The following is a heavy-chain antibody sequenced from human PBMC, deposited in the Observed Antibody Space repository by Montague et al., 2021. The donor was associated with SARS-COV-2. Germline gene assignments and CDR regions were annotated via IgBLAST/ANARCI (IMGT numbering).Heavy chain of an antibody. J-gene: IGHJ6*02. CDR1: GFTFGDYA. CDR2: ISWNSGSI. Sequence: SLRLSCEASGFTFGDYAMHWVRQAPGKGLEWVSGISWNSGSIGYXDSXKGRFTISRDNAKNSLYLQMNSLRAEDTALYYCAKGIAAASIGFYYYYYGMDVWGQGTTVTVSS. CDR3: AKGIAAASIGFYYYYYGMDV. V-gene: IGHV3-9*01. D-gene: IGHD6-13*01.